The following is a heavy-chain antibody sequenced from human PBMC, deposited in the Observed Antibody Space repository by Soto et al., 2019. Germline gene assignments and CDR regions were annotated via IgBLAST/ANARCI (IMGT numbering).Heavy chain of an antibody. J-gene: IGHJ6*03. CDR1: GFTVSSNY. CDR3: ARDWRGPGDYDYIWGSYPYYYYMDV. D-gene: IGHD3-16*02. Sequence: GGSLRLSCAASGFTVSSNYISWVRQAPGKGLEWVSVIYSGGSTYYADSVKGRFTISRDNSKNTLYLQMNSLRAEDTAVYYCARDWRGPGDYDYIWGSYPYYYYMDVWGKGTTVTVSS. CDR2: IYSGGST. V-gene: IGHV3-66*01.